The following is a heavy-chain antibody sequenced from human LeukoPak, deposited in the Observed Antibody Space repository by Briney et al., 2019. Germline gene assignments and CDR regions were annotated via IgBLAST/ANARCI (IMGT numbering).Heavy chain of an antibody. J-gene: IGHJ4*02. CDR1: GGSISSYY. Sequence: SETLSLTCTVSGGSISSYYWSWIRQPAGKGLEWIGRIYTSGSTNYNPSLKSRVTMSVDTSKNQFSLKLSSVTAADTAVYYCARERDFWSGYPSGPGDRGGYFDYWGQGTLVTVSS. CDR3: ARERDFWSGYPSGPGDRGGYFDY. V-gene: IGHV4-4*07. D-gene: IGHD3-3*01. CDR2: IYTSGST.